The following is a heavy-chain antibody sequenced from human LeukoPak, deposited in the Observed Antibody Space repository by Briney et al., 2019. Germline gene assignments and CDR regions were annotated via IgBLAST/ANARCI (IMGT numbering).Heavy chain of an antibody. Sequence: PSETLSLTCTVSGGSISSSSYYWGWIRQPPGKGLEWIGSIYYSGSTYYNPSLKSRVTISVDTSKNQFSLKLSSVTAADTAVYYCARGLATAQGEAAMPLWGQGTLVTVSS. D-gene: IGHD2-2*01. CDR3: ARGLATAQGEAAMPL. CDR1: GGSISSSSYY. J-gene: IGHJ4*02. V-gene: IGHV4-39*01. CDR2: IYYSGST.